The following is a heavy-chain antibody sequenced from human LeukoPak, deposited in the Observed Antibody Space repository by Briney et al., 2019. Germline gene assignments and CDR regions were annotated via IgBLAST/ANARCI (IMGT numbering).Heavy chain of an antibody. Sequence: PSETLSLTCTVSGYSISSGYYWGWIRQPPGKGLEWIGSIYHSGSTYYNPSLKSRVTISVDTSKNQFSLKLSSVTAADTAVYYCARAYFTYYFDYWGQGTLVTVSS. CDR3: ARAYFTYYFDY. CDR1: GYSISSGYY. CDR2: IYHSGST. V-gene: IGHV4-38-2*02. J-gene: IGHJ4*02. D-gene: IGHD2/OR15-2a*01.